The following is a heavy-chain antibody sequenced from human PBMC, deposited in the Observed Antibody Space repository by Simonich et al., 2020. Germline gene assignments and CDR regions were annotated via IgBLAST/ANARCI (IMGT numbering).Heavy chain of an antibody. J-gene: IGHJ3*02. V-gene: IGHV2-5*02. Sequence: GFSLSTSGVGVGWIRQPPGKALEWLALIYWDDDKRYSPSLKSQLTITKDTSKNQVVLTMTNMDPVDTATYYCAHHRYYDILTGYYKRDAFDIWGQGTMVTVSS. D-gene: IGHD3-9*01. CDR2: IYWDDDK. CDR1: GFSLSTSGVG. CDR3: AHHRYYDILTGYYKRDAFDI.